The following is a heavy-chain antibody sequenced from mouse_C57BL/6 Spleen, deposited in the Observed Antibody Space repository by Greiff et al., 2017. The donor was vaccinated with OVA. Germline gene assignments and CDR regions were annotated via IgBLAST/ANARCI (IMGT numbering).Heavy chain of an antibody. CDR3: ANDGYSWFAY. V-gene: IGHV1-80*01. CDR2: IYPGDGAT. Sequence: QVQLQQSGAELVKPGASVKISCKASGYAFSSYWMNWVKQRPGKGLAWLGQIYPGDGATNYNGKFKGKATLTADKSSSTAYMQLSSLTSEDSAVYFCANDGYSWFAYGGQGTLVTVSA. J-gene: IGHJ3*01. CDR1: GYAFSSYW. D-gene: IGHD2-3*01.